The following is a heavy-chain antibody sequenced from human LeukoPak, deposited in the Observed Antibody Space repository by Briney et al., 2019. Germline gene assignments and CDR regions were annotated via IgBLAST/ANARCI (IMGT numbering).Heavy chain of an antibody. CDR2: IWNDGSDK. CDR3: AKDAERGFDFSNSLQS. CDR1: GFIFSHYA. J-gene: IGHJ4*02. D-gene: IGHD4-11*01. Sequence: GGSLRLSCATSGFIFSHYAMHWVRQAPGKGVEWVAVIWNDGSDKYYGDSVKGRFTISRDNSKKTVYLQMSSLRVEDTAVYYCAKDAERGFDFSNSLQSWGQGTLVTVSS. V-gene: IGHV3-33*06.